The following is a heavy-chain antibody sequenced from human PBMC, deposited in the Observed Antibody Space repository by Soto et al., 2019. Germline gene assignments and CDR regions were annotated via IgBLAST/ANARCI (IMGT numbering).Heavy chain of an antibody. CDR1: CGSFSGYY. CDR2: INHSGST. V-gene: IGHV4-34*01. D-gene: IGHD6-13*01. Sequence: SETLSLTCAVYCGSFSGYYWSWIRQPPGKGLEWIGEINHSGSTNYNPSLKSRVTISVDTSKKKFSLKLSSVTAADTAVYYCARARGGYIAAAVPDYWGQGTLVTVSS. J-gene: IGHJ4*02. CDR3: ARARGGYIAAAVPDY.